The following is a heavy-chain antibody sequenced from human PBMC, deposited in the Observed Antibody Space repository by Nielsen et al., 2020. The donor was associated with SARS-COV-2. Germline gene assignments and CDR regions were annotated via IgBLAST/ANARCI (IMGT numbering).Heavy chain of an antibody. V-gene: IGHV4-59*01. CDR2: NYNSAKT. Sequence: SETLSLTCAVSGGSITSYYWSWIRQAPGKGLEWIAYNYNSAKTMYNSSLKSRVTMSVDTSKNQLSLRLTSVTAADTAVYYCARGRAPLRYWGQGILVTASS. CDR1: GGSITSYY. D-gene: IGHD2-15*01. CDR3: ARGRAPLRY. J-gene: IGHJ4*02.